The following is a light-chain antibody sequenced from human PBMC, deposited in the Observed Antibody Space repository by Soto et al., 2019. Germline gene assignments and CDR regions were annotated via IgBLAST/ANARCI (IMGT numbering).Light chain of an antibody. V-gene: IGLV1-36*01. J-gene: IGLJ2*01. Sequence: QSVLTQPPSVSEAPRQRVTISCSGSSSNIGNNAVNWYQQVPGKAPKLLIYYDDLPPSGVSDRFSGSKSGTSASLAISGLQSEDEADYYCAAWDDSLNGPVFGGGTKVTVL. CDR3: AAWDDSLNGPV. CDR1: SSNIGNNA. CDR2: YDD.